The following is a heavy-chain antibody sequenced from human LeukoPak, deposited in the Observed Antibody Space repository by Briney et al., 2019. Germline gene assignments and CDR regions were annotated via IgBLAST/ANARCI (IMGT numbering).Heavy chain of an antibody. Sequence: ASVKVSCKASGYTFTGYYMHWVRQAPGQGLEWMGWINPNSGGTNYAQKFQGRVNITRDTSISTAYMELSRLRSDDTAVYYCARDLAPTYYYDSSGSTTLYWGQGTLVTVSS. J-gene: IGHJ4*02. CDR2: INPNSGGT. D-gene: IGHD3-22*01. V-gene: IGHV1-2*02. CDR3: ARDLAPTYYYDSSGSTTLY. CDR1: GYTFTGYY.